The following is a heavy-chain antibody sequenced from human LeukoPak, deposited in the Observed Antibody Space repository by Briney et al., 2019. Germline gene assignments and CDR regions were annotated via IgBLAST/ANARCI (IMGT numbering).Heavy chain of an antibody. D-gene: IGHD5-24*01. Sequence: ASVKVSCKASGGTFSSYAISWVRQAPGQGLEWMGGIIPIFGTANYAQKFQGRVTITADESTSTAYMELSSLRSEDTAVYYCARDVEMATIRWFDPWRQGTLVTVSS. V-gene: IGHV1-69*13. CDR1: GGTFSSYA. CDR3: ARDVEMATIRWFDP. CDR2: IIPIFGTA. J-gene: IGHJ5*02.